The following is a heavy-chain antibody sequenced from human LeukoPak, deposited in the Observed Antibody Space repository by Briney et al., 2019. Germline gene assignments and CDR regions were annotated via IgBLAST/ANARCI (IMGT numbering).Heavy chain of an antibody. CDR3: ARDHPYCSSTSCYAEAFDI. CDR2: IWYDGSNK. Sequence: GRSLRLSCAASGFTFGSYGMHWVRQAPGKGLEWVAVIWYDGSNKYYADSVKGRFTISRDNSKNTLYLKMNSLRAEDTAVYYCARDHPYCSSTSCYAEAFDIWGQGTMVTVSS. CDR1: GFTFGSYG. V-gene: IGHV3-33*01. J-gene: IGHJ3*02. D-gene: IGHD2-2*01.